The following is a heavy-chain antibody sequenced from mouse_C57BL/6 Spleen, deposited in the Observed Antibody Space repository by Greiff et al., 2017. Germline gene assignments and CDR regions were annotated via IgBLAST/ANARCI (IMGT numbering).Heavy chain of an antibody. J-gene: IGHJ4*01. V-gene: IGHV1-55*01. Sequence: VQLQQPGAELVKPGASVKMSCKASGYTFTSYWITWVKQRPGQGLEWIGDIYPGSGSTNYNEKFKSKATLTVDTSSSTAYMQLSSLTSEDSAVYYCARRGSVVAPYYAMDYWGQGTAVTVSS. CDR3: ARRGSVVAPYYAMDY. CDR1: GYTFTSYW. CDR2: IYPGSGST. D-gene: IGHD1-1*01.